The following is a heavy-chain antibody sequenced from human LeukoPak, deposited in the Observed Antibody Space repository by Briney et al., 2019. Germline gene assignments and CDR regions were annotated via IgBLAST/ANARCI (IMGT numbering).Heavy chain of an antibody. D-gene: IGHD5-12*01. V-gene: IGHV3-7*01. CDR1: RFTFSEYW. CDR3: TVDRDVMPTPDH. J-gene: IGHJ4*02. CDR2: IKQDGSEQ. Sequence: GGSLRLSCAASRFTFSEYWMSWVRQAPGKGLEWVANIKQDGSEQYYVDSVRVRFTISRDNAKNSLYLQMNSLRAEDTAVYYCTVDRDVMPTPDHWGQGTLVTVSS.